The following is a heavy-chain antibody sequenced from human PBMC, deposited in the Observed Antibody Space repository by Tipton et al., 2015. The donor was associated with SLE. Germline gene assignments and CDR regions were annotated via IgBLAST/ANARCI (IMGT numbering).Heavy chain of an antibody. Sequence: TLSLTCTVSGGTVSSADYYWSWIRQFPGKGLEWIGYIYYSGSTDYNPSLKSRVAISIDTSKSQFSLKLNSVTAADTAVYYCARDFSSGSAGGYYMAVWGKGITVTVSS. CDR2: IYYSGST. D-gene: IGHD3-10*01. CDR3: ARDFSSGSAGGYYMAV. J-gene: IGHJ6*03. V-gene: IGHV4-31*03. CDR1: GGTVSSADYY.